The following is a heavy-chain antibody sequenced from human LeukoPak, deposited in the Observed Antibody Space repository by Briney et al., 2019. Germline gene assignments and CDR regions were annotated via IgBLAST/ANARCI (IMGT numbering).Heavy chain of an antibody. CDR1: GYTFTGYY. D-gene: IGHD6-19*01. Sequence: ASVKVSCKASGYTFTGYYMHWVRQAPGQGLERMGWVNPNSGGTNYAQKFQGRVTMTRDTSISTAYMELSRLRSDDTAVYYCARGYSSGWGNYFDYWGQGTLVTVSS. J-gene: IGHJ4*02. V-gene: IGHV1-2*02. CDR3: ARGYSSGWGNYFDY. CDR2: VNPNSGGT.